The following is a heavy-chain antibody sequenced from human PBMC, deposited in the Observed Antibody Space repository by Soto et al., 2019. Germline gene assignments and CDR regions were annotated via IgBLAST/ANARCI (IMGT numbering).Heavy chain of an antibody. D-gene: IGHD6-19*01. CDR3: ATSCGGWYVY. CDR1: GYTLTDLS. J-gene: IGHJ4*02. V-gene: IGHV1-24*01. CDR2: FDPEDGET. Sequence: ASVKVSCKVSGYTLTDLSMHWVRQATGQGLEWMGGFDPEDGETIYAQKFQGRVTMTRNTSTNTAYIELSSLTSEDTAVYYCATSCGGWYVYWGQGTLVTVSS.